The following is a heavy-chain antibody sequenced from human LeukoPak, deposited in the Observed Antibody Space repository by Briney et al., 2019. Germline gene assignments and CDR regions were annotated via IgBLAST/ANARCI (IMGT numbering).Heavy chain of an antibody. CDR2: IHATGST. Sequence: PSETLSLTCTVSDGPINGYSWTWIRQSAGKGLQWVGRIHATGSTNYNPSLRSRVSMSIDTPNKQFSLNLTSVTAADTAIYYCAGIQYGFCSYIDIWGMGTRVTVSS. J-gene: IGHJ6*03. CDR3: AGIQYGFCSYIDI. D-gene: IGHD5-24*01. V-gene: IGHV4-4*07. CDR1: DGPINGYS.